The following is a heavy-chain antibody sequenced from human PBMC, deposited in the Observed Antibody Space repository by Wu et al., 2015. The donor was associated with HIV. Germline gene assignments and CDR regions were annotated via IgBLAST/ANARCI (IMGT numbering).Heavy chain of an antibody. D-gene: IGHD3-10*01. J-gene: IGHJ4*02. CDR3: ARGAEIWFGELLFPYYFDY. CDR2: MNPNSGNT. V-gene: IGHV1-8*01. Sequence: VQLVQSGAEVKKPGASVKVSCKASGYTFTSYDINWVRQATGQGLEWMGWMNPNSGNTGYAQKFQGRVTMTRNTSISTAYMELSSLRSEDTAVYYCARGAEIWFGELLFPYYFDYWGQGTLVTVSS. CDR1: GYTFTSYD.